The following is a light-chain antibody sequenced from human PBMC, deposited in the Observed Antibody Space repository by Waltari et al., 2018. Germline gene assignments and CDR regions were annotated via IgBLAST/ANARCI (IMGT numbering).Light chain of an antibody. CDR2: DVN. CDR3: SSYTSISTWV. V-gene: IGLV2-14*03. CDR1: SSDIISDNH. J-gene: IGLJ3*02. Sequence: QSALTQPAPVSGAPGQSITISSPATSSDIISDNHVCWYQPHPGKAPKVMIYDVNNRPSGVSDRFSGSRSGNTASLTVSGLQAEDEADYYCSSYTSISTWVFGGGTKLTVV.